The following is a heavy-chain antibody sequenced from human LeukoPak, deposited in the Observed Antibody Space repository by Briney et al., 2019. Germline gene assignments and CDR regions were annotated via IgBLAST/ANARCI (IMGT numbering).Heavy chain of an antibody. CDR3: AKDSRSSSSRGAFDY. D-gene: IGHD6-13*01. CDR2: ISSSGSTI. J-gene: IGHJ4*02. Sequence: GGSLRLSCAASGFTFSDYYMSWIRQAPGKGLEWVSYISSSGSTIYYADSVKGRFTISRDNAKNSLYLQMNSLRAEDTAVYYCAKDSRSSSSRGAFDYWGQGTLVTVSS. CDR1: GFTFSDYY. V-gene: IGHV3-11*01.